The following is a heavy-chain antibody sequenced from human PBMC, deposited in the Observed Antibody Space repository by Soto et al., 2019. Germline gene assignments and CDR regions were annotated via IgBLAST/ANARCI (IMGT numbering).Heavy chain of an antibody. CDR3: ARAISSSWAKNYYYYYGMDV. CDR1: GGSISSGDYY. V-gene: IGHV4-30-4*01. D-gene: IGHD6-13*01. CDR2: IYYSGST. J-gene: IGHJ6*02. Sequence: QVQLQESGPGLVKPSQTLSLTCTVSGGSISSGDYYWSWIRQPPGKGLEWIGYIYYSGSTYYNPSIKSRVTISVDTSKNQFSLKLSSVTAADTAVYYCARAISSSWAKNYYYYYGMDVWGQGTTVTVSS.